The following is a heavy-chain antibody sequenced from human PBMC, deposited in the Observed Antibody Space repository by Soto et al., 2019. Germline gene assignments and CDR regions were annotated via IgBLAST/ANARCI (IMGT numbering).Heavy chain of an antibody. CDR2: IYYGGST. V-gene: IGHV4-59*08. CDR3: AKNWNWGSLVH. Sequence: WIRQSPGKGLEWIGFIYYGGSTNYNPSLKSRVTISVDTPKNQFSLKLSSVTAADTAVYYCAKNWNWGSLVHWGQGTLVTVSS. J-gene: IGHJ4*02. D-gene: IGHD7-27*01.